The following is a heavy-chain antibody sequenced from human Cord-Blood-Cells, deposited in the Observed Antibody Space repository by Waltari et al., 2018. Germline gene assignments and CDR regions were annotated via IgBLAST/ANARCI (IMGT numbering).Heavy chain of an antibody. J-gene: IGHJ5*02. CDR1: GYSFTSYW. CDR3: ARRVVYAIEEWFDP. D-gene: IGHD2-8*02. V-gene: IGHV5-51*01. CDR2: ICPGDSDT. Sequence: EVQLVQSGAEVKQPGESLKISCKGSGYSFTSYWLGWVRPMPGKGLEWMGIICPGDSDTRYSPSFQGQVTISADKSISTAYLQWSSLKASDTAMYYCARRVVYAIEEWFDPWGQGTLVTVSS.